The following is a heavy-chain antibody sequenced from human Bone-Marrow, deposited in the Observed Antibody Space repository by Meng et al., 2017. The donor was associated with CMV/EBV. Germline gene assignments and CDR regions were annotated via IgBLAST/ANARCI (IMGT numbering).Heavy chain of an antibody. CDR3: AREVNWGGSYYYFDY. J-gene: IGHJ4*02. Sequence: ASVKVSCKASGYTFTSYGISWVRQAPGQGLEWMGWISAYNGNTNYAQKLQGRVTMTTDTSTSTAYMELRSLRSDDTAVYYCAREVNWGGSYYYFDYWGQGTLVTVSS. D-gene: IGHD1-26*01. CDR2: ISAYNGNT. CDR1: GYTFTSYG. V-gene: IGHV1-18*01.